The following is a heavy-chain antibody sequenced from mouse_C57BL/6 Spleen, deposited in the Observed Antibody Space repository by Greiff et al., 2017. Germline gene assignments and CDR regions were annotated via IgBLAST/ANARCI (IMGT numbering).Heavy chain of an antibody. Sequence: QVQLQQPGAELVRPGTSVKLSCKASGYTFTSYWMHWVKQRPGQGLEWIGVIDPSDSYTNYNQKFKGKATLTVDTSSSTAYMQLSSLTSEDSAVYYCARNYGNYEGYAMDYWGQGTSVTVSS. D-gene: IGHD2-1*01. CDR3: ARNYGNYEGYAMDY. V-gene: IGHV1-59*01. J-gene: IGHJ4*01. CDR2: IDPSDSYT. CDR1: GYTFTSYW.